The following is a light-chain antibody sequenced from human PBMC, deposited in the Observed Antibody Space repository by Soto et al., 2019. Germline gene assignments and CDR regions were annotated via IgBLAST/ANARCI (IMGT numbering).Light chain of an antibody. Sequence: DIQMTQSPSSVSASVGDRVTITCRASQGISSSLAWYQQKPGKAPKLLINAASSLQSGVPSRFSGSGSGTDFTPTISSLQPEDFATYYCQQANSFPRTFGQGTKVEIK. CDR1: QGISSS. CDR3: QQANSFPRT. CDR2: AAS. J-gene: IGKJ1*01. V-gene: IGKV1-12*01.